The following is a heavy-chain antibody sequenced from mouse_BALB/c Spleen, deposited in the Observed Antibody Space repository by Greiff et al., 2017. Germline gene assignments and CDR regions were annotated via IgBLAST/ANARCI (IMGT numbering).Heavy chain of an antibody. J-gene: IGHJ3*01. CDR3: ARRDDGYYVSPFAY. CDR2: ISSGGST. D-gene: IGHD2-3*01. V-gene: IGHV5-6-5*01. Sequence: EVQLQQSGGGLVKPGGSLKLSCAASGFTFSRYAMSWVRQTPEKRLEWVASISSGGSTYYPDSVKGRFTISRDNARNILYLQMSSLRSEDTAMYYCARRDDGYYVSPFAYGGQGTLVTVSA. CDR1: GFTFSRYA.